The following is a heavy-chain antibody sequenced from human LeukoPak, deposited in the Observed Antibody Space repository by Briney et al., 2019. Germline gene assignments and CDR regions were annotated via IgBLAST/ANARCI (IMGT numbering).Heavy chain of an antibody. CDR1: GGSISSSSYY. V-gene: IGHV4-39*01. Sequence: SETLSLTCTVSGGSISSSSYYWGWIRQPPGKGLEWIGSIYYSGSTYYNPSLKSRVTISVDTSKSQFSLKLSSVTAADTAVYYCARMEVITMVRGGYYFDYWGQGTLVTVSS. D-gene: IGHD3-10*01. CDR2: IYYSGST. J-gene: IGHJ4*02. CDR3: ARMEVITMVRGGYYFDY.